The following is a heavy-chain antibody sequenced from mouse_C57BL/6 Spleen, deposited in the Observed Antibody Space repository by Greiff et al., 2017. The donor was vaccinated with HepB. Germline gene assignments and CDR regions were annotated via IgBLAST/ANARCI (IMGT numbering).Heavy chain of an antibody. CDR3: ARSIITTVVDYFDY. CDR2: IHPNSGST. CDR1: GYTFTSYW. J-gene: IGHJ2*01. D-gene: IGHD1-1*01. V-gene: IGHV1-64*01. Sequence: QVQLQQPGAELVKPGASVKLSCKASGYTFTSYWMHWVKQRPGQGLEWIGMIHPNSGSTNYSEKFKSKATLTVDKSSSTAYMQLSSLTSEDSAVYYCARSIITTVVDYFDYWGQGTTLTVSS.